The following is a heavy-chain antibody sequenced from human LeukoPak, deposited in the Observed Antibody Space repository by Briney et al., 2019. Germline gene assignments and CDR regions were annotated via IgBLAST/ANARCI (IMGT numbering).Heavy chain of an antibody. Sequence: SETLSLTCIVSGGSVSSYYWSWIRQPPGKGLEWIGYIYYSGSTNYSPSLKSRVTISVDTSKNQFSLKLSSVTAADTAVYYCARLPIVVVPSTSFDIWGQGTMVTVSS. CDR3: ARLPIVVVPSTSFDI. V-gene: IGHV4-59*08. CDR2: IYYSGST. CDR1: GGSVSSYY. J-gene: IGHJ3*02. D-gene: IGHD2-2*01.